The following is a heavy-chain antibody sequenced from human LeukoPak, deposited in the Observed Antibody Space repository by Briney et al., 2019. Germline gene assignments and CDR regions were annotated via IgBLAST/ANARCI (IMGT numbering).Heavy chain of an antibody. J-gene: IGHJ4*02. D-gene: IGHD6-6*01. CDR1: GFTLSSYW. CDR2: INSDGSNT. V-gene: IGHV3-74*01. CDR3: AKARLGFDY. Sequence: HPGGSLRLSCAASGFTLSSYWMHWVRQAPGKGLVWVSCINSDGSNTRYADSVKGRFTISRDNAKNTLYLQMNSLRAEDTAVYYCAKARLGFDYWGQGTLVTVSS.